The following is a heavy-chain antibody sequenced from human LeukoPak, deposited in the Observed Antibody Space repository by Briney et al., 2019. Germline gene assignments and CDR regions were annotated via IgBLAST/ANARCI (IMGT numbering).Heavy chain of an antibody. D-gene: IGHD4-17*01. CDR1: GFTFTSYG. Sequence: PGGSLRLSCAASGFTFTSYGMHWVRQAPGKGLEWVAIIWYDGSNKYYTDSVKGRFTISRDNSKSTLYLQMNSLGVEDTAVYYCARAVYGVQACFDFWGQGTLVTVSS. CDR3: ARAVYGVQACFDF. CDR2: IWYDGSNK. J-gene: IGHJ4*02. V-gene: IGHV3-33*01.